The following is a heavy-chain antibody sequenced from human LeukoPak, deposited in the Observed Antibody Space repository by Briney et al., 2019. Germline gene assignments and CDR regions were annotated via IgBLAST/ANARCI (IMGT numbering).Heavy chain of an antibody. CDR1: GYTFTTYG. CDR2: ISAYNGNT. D-gene: IGHD3-10*01. CDR3: ARDVGTMVRGGTLDY. Sequence: GASVKVSCKASGYTFTTYGISWVRQAPGQGLEWMGWISAYNGNTNYAQKLQGRVTMTTDTFTTTAYMELRSLRSDDTAVYYCARDVGTMVRGGTLDYWGQGTLVTVSS. J-gene: IGHJ4*02. V-gene: IGHV1-18*01.